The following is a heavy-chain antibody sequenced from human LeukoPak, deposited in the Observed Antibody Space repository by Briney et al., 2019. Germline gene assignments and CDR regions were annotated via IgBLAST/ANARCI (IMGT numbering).Heavy chain of an antibody. J-gene: IGHJ4*02. CDR3: ARGFLVGCCSGGSCYRGNKATEFDY. CDR1: RGSFSVSY. D-gene: IGHD2-15*01. Sequence: ETLSLTCALSRGSFSVSYWCGGPDPLRGGLECMGEINHSGGTNYNPSLKSRVTISVDTSKKQFSLQLSSVTAADTAVYYCARGFLVGCCSGGSCYRGNKATEFDYWGQGTLVTVSS. CDR2: INHSGGT. V-gene: IGHV4-34*01.